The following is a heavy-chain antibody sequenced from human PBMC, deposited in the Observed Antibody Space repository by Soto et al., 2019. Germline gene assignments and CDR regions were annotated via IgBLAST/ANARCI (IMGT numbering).Heavy chain of an antibody. J-gene: IGHJ6*02. V-gene: IGHV3-30*03. CDR1: GFTFSSYG. D-gene: IGHD2-15*01. CDR2: ISYDGSNK. Sequence: GESLKISCAASGFTFSSYGMHWVRQAPGKGLEWVAVISYDGSNKYYADSVKGRFTISRDNSKNTLYLQMNSLRAEDTAVYYCARSDNYCSGGSCYYYGMDVWGQGTTVTVSS. CDR3: ARSDNYCSGGSCYYYGMDV.